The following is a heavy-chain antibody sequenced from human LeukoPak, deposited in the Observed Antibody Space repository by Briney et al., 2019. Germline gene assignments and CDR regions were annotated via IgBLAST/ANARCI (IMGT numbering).Heavy chain of an antibody. Sequence: PSETLSLTCAVYGGSFSGYYWSWIRQPPGKGLEWIGEINHSGSTNYNPSLKSRVTISVDTSKNQFSLKLSSVTAADTAVYYCQYYDSSGYYPYAEDYWGQGTLVTVSS. D-gene: IGHD3-22*01. V-gene: IGHV4-34*01. CDR1: GGSFSGYY. J-gene: IGHJ4*02. CDR2: INHSGST. CDR3: QYYDSSGYYPYAEDY.